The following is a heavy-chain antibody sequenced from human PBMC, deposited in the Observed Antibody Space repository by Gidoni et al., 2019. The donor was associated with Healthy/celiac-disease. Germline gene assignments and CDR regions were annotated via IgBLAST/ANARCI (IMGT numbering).Heavy chain of an antibody. Sequence: QLQLQQWGAGLLKPSETLSLTCAAYGGSFSGYYWSWIRQPPGKGLEWIGESNHSGSTNYNPSLKSRVTISVDTSKNQFSLKLSSVTAADTAVYYCARGNQYHDFWSGYPYYFDYWGQGTLVTVSS. CDR2: SNHSGST. CDR1: GGSFSGYY. D-gene: IGHD3-3*01. J-gene: IGHJ4*02. V-gene: IGHV4-34*01. CDR3: ARGNQYHDFWSGYPYYFDY.